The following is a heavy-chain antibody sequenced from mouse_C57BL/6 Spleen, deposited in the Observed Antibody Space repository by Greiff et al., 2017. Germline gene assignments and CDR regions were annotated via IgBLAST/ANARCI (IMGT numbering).Heavy chain of an antibody. CDR2: IDPETGGT. CDR1: GYTFTDYE. J-gene: IGHJ4*01. CDR3: TRGGLKAMDY. V-gene: IGHV1-15*01. Sequence: QVQLKQSGAELVRPGASVTLSCKASGYTFTDYEMHWVKQTPVHGLEWIGAIDPETGGTAYNQKFKGKAILTADKSSSTAYMELRSLTSEDAAVYYCTRGGLKAMDYWGQGTSVTVSS.